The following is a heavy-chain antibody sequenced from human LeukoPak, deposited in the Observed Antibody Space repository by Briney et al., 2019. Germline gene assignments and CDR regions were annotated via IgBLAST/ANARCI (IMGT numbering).Heavy chain of an antibody. V-gene: IGHV3-74*01. CDR1: GFTFSTYW. D-gene: IGHD3-22*01. CDR2: IKSDGST. J-gene: IGHJ1*01. Sequence: GGSLRLSCAASGFTFSTYWMHWVRQAPGKGLVWVSRIKSDGSTNYADSVKGRFTISRDNAKTTVSLQMNSLRPEETGVYYCARAPSEIGGYYPEYFRHWGQGTLVTVSS. CDR3: ARAPSEIGGYYPEYFRH.